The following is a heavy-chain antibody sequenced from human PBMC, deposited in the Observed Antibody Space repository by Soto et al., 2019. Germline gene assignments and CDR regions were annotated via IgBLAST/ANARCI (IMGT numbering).Heavy chain of an antibody. D-gene: IGHD5-18*01. V-gene: IGHV4-30-4*01. CDR3: AGERAMVTFDY. Sequence: SETLSLTCTVSGGSISSGDYYWSWIRQPPGKGLEWIGYIYYSGSTYYNPSLKSRVTISVDTSKNQFSLKLSSVTAADTAVYYCAGERAMVTFDYWGQGTLVTVSS. CDR1: GGSISSGDYY. J-gene: IGHJ4*02. CDR2: IYYSGST.